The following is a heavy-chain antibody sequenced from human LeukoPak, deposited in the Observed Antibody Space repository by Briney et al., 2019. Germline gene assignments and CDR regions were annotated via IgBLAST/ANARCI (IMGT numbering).Heavy chain of an antibody. CDR3: ARGTMVRGVINYYGMDV. D-gene: IGHD3-10*01. CDR2: INWNGGST. V-gene: IGHV3-20*04. CDR1: GFTFDDYG. Sequence: GGSLRLSCAASGFTFDDYGMNWVRQVPGKGLEWVSGINWNGGSTGYADSVKGRFTISRDNAKNSLYLQMNSLRAEDTAVYYCARGTMVRGVINYYGMDVWGQGTTVTVSS. J-gene: IGHJ6*02.